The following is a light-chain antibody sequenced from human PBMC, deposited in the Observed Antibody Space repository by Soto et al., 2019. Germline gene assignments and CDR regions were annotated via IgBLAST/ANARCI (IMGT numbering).Light chain of an antibody. CDR3: QQANRFPIT. Sequence: DIQMIQSPSSVSASVGDRVTVTCRASQGISNWLAWYQQKAGRAPKLLISGASNLQSGVPSRFSGSRSGTDFNLTISSLQPVDFATYYCQQANRFPITFGQGTDWRL. J-gene: IGKJ5*01. V-gene: IGKV1-12*01. CDR1: QGISNW. CDR2: GAS.